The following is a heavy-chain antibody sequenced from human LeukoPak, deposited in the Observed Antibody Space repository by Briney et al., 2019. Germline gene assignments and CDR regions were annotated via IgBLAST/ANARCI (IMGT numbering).Heavy chain of an antibody. CDR2: ISGSGGST. J-gene: IGHJ4*02. Sequence: PGGSLRLSCAASGFTFSSYAMSWVRQAPGKGLEWVSAISGSGGSTYYADSVKGRFTISRDNSKNTLYLQMNSLRAEDTAVYYCAKDGESNYAPPYDYWGQGTLVTVSS. CDR3: AKDGESNYAPPYDY. D-gene: IGHD4-11*01. V-gene: IGHV3-23*01. CDR1: GFTFSSYA.